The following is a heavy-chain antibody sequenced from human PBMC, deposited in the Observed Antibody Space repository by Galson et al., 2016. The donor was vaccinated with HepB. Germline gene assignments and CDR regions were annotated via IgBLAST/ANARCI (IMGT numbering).Heavy chain of an antibody. CDR2: ISGDGTRT. J-gene: IGHJ3*01. D-gene: IGHD2-15*01. CDR3: AKPQSTQWDIDAFDF. CDR1: GFTFRRHG. V-gene: IGHV3-23*01. Sequence: SLRLSCAASGFTFRRHGMSWVRQAPGKGLEWVSGISGDGTRTYYADSVKGRFTIYRDNSKNTVYLQMNSLRGEDTAVYYCAKPQSTQWDIDAFDFWGQGTMVIVPP.